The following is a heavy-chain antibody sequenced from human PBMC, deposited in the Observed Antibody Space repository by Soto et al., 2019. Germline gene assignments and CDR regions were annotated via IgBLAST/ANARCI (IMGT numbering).Heavy chain of an antibody. D-gene: IGHD4-4*01. CDR2: ISNSGST. CDR1: GASISSGSYY. Sequence: QVQLQESGPGLVKPSQTLSLTCTVSGASISSGSYYWSWIRQLPGKGLEWIGYISNSGSTYYNPSLKSRVTISVDTSKHQFSLRVSSVTAADTAVYYCARAVYSNHVYWGQGTLVTVSS. V-gene: IGHV4-31*03. J-gene: IGHJ4*02. CDR3: ARAVYSNHVY.